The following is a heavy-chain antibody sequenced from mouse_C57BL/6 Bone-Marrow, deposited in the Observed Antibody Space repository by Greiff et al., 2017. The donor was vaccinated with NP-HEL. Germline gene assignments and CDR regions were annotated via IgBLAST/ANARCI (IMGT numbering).Heavy chain of an antibody. CDR2: INPNNGGS. D-gene: IGHD1-1*01. J-gene: IGHJ4*01. Sequence: EVQLQQSGPELVKPGASVKIPCKASGYTFTDYNMDWVKQSHGKSLEWIGDINPNNGGSIYNQKFKGKATLTVDKSSSTAYMELRSLTSEDTAVYYCARPFYCYGSSYAMDYWGQGTSVTVSS. CDR3: ARPFYCYGSSYAMDY. CDR1: GYTFTDYN. V-gene: IGHV1-18*01.